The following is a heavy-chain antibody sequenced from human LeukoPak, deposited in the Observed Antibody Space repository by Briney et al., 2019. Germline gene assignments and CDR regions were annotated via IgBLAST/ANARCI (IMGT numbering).Heavy chain of an antibody. J-gene: IGHJ4*02. D-gene: IGHD5-12*01. CDR2: INHSGST. CDR3: ARGTLDIVATTPLYFDY. Sequence: SETLSLTCAVYGGSFSGYYWSWIRQPPGKGLEWIGEINHSGSTNYNPSLKSRVTISVDTSKNQFSLKLSSVTAADTAVYYCARGTLDIVATTPLYFDYWGQGTLVTVSS. V-gene: IGHV4-34*01. CDR1: GGSFSGYY.